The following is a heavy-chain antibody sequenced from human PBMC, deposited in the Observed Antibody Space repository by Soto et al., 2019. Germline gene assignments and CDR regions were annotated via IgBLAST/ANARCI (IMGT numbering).Heavy chain of an antibody. CDR1: GYIFSKYV. Sequence: ASVKVSCTTSGYIFSKYVIHWVRQAPGQSLEWMGWINGVNGNTKYGQHFQGRLTITRDTSASTAYMDLSSLTSEDAAVYYCMRGIDYDCWSGYYNYFDNWGQGTLVTVSS. J-gene: IGHJ4*02. V-gene: IGHV1-3*01. D-gene: IGHD3-3*01. CDR2: INGVNGNT. CDR3: MRGIDYDCWSGYYNYFDN.